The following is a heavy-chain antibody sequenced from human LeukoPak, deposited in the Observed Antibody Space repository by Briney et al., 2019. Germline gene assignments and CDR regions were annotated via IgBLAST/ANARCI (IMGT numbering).Heavy chain of an antibody. CDR1: GFTFSSYA. Sequence: PGGSLRLSCAASGFTFSSYAMSWFRQAPGKGLEWVGFIRSKAYGGTTEYAASVKGRFTISRDDSKSIAYLQMNSLKTEDTAVYYCTRVTSYSSGYNSGGHYWGQGTLVTVSS. J-gene: IGHJ4*02. CDR2: IRSKAYGGTT. CDR3: TRVTSYSSGYNSGGHY. V-gene: IGHV3-49*03. D-gene: IGHD3-22*01.